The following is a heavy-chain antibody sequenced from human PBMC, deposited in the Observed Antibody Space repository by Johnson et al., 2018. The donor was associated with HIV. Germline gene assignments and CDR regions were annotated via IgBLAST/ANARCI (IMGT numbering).Heavy chain of an antibody. D-gene: IGHD3-22*01. CDR1: GFTFDDYA. CDR2: ISWDGGNT. V-gene: IGHV3-43D*03. CDR3: AKDTAGYYYDSSASGAFDI. J-gene: IGHJ3*02. Sequence: VKLVESGGVVVQPGGSLRLSCAASGFTFDDYAMHWVRQAPGKGLEWVSLISWDGGNTYYADSVKGRFTISRDNSKNSLYLQMNSLRPEDTALYYCAKDTAGYYYDSSASGAFDIWGQGTMVTVSS.